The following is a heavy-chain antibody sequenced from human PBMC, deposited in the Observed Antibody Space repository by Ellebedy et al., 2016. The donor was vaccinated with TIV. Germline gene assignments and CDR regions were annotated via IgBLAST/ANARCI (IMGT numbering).Heavy chain of an antibody. Sequence: GGSLRLXXAASGFTFNSYGMNWVRQAPGKGLEWLSYISSSSSATYYAGSVEDRFTISRDNSKNTLYLQVNSLRAEDTAVYYCARRDHGDYLVLIDFWGQGTLVTVSS. V-gene: IGHV3-48*01. D-gene: IGHD4-17*01. CDR3: ARRDHGDYLVLIDF. CDR2: ISSSSSAT. J-gene: IGHJ4*02. CDR1: GFTFNSYG.